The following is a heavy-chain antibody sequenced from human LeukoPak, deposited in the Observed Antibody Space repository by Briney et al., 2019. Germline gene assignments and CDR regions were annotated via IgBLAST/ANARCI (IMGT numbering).Heavy chain of an antibody. Sequence: GGSLRLSCAASGFTFSSYWMHWVRQAPGKGLVWVSRINSDGSSTSYADSVKGRFTISRDNAKNTLYLQMNSLRAEDTAVYYCARDTSARWELQSNFDYWGQGTLVTVSS. V-gene: IGHV3-74*01. CDR1: GFTFSSYW. CDR2: INSDGSST. J-gene: IGHJ4*02. CDR3: ARDTSARWELQSNFDY. D-gene: IGHD1-26*01.